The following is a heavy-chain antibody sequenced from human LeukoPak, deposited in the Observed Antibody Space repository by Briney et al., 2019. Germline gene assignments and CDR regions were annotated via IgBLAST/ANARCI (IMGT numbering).Heavy chain of an antibody. J-gene: IGHJ5*02. CDR3: ARLRYFDWLSYQEGNWFDP. V-gene: IGHV3-21*01. D-gene: IGHD3-9*01. Sequence: GGSLRLSCAASGFTFSSYSMNWVRQAPGKGLEWVSSISSSSSYIYYADSVKGRFTISRDNAKNSLYLQMNSLRAEDTAVYYCARLRYFDWLSYQEGNWFDPWGQGTLVTVSS. CDR2: ISSSSSYI. CDR1: GFTFSSYS.